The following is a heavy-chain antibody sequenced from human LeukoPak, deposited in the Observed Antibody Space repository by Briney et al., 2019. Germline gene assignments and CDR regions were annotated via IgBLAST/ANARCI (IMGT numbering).Heavy chain of an antibody. V-gene: IGHV1-2*04. D-gene: IGHD2-2*01. Sequence: ASVKVSCKASGYTFTGYYMRWVRQAPGQGLEWMGWINPNSGGTNYAQKFQGWVTMTRDTSISTAYMELSRLRSDDTAVYYCARESLVVPAARTFDYWGQGTLVTVSS. CDR3: ARESLVVPAARTFDY. J-gene: IGHJ4*02. CDR1: GYTFTGYY. CDR2: INPNSGGT.